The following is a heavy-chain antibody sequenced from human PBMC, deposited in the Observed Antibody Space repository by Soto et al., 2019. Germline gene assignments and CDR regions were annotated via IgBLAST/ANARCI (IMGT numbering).Heavy chain of an antibody. D-gene: IGHD3-16*02. CDR1: GYTFTGYY. CDR3: ARGARWDIWGSYRQPGYYYYYMDV. J-gene: IGHJ6*03. CDR2: INPNSGGT. Sequence: QVQLVQSGAEVKKPGASVKVSCKASGYTFTGYYMHWVRQAPGQGLEWMGGINPNSGGTNYAQKFQGWVSMTRDTYISTAYMELSRLRSDDTAVYYCARGARWDIWGSYRQPGYYYYYMDVWGKGTTVTVSS. V-gene: IGHV1-2*04.